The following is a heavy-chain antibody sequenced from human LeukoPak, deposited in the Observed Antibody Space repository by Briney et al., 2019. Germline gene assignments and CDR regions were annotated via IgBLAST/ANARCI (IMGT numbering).Heavy chain of an antibody. CDR3: ARGLEDYYFDS. J-gene: IGHJ4*02. V-gene: IGHV4-59*11. CDR1: GSSISGHY. Sequence: SETLSLTCRVSGSSISGHYWSWIRQPPGRGLEWIGYIYYIATTNYNPSLKSRVTTSLDTSKNQFSLKLSSVTAADTAVYYCARGLEDYYFDSWGQGTLVTVSS. CDR2: IYYIATT. D-gene: IGHD3-3*01.